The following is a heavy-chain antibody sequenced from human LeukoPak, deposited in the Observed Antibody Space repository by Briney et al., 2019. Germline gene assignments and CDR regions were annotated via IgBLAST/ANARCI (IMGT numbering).Heavy chain of an antibody. CDR3: AVWFGELPYHYYYYGMDV. CDR2: INHSGST. D-gene: IGHD3-10*01. CDR1: GGSFSGYY. V-gene: IGHV4-34*01. J-gene: IGHJ6*02. Sequence: PSETLSLTCAVYGGSFSGYYWSWIRQPPGKGLERIGEINHSGSTNYSPSLKSRVTISVDTSKNQFSLKLSSVTAADTAVYYCAVWFGELPYHYYYYGMDVWGQGTTVTVSS.